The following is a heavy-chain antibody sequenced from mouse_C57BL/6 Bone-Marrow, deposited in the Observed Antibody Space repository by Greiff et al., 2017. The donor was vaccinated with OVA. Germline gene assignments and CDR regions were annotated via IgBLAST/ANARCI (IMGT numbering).Heavy chain of an antibody. J-gene: IGHJ3*01. Sequence: EVKLVESGGDLVKPGGSLKLSCAASGFTFSSYGMSWVRQTPDKRLEWVATISSGGSYTYYPDSVKGRFTISRDNAKNTLYLQMSSLKSEDTAMYYCARRDGFADWGQGTLVTVSA. V-gene: IGHV5-6*01. CDR2: ISSGGSYT. CDR3: ARRDGFAD. D-gene: IGHD3-3*01. CDR1: GFTFSSYG.